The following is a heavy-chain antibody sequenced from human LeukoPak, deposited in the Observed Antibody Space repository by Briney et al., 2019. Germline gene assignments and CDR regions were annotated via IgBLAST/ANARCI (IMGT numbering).Heavy chain of an antibody. CDR3: ARERGYNYGYSGYYDQ. CDR2: ISTSGAST. D-gene: IGHD5-18*01. J-gene: IGHJ4*02. Sequence: GGSLRLSCAASGFTFSNFEMNWVRQAPGKGLEWISYISTSGASTYYAASVKGRFTVSRDNAKNSMYLRMDTLRAEDTAVYYCARERGYNYGYSGYYDQWGQGILVTVSS. CDR1: GFTFSNFE. V-gene: IGHV3-48*03.